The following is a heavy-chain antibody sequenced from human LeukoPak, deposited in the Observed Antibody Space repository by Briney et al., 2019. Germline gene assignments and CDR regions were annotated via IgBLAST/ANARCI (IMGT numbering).Heavy chain of an antibody. D-gene: IGHD3-22*01. V-gene: IGHV3-30*18. CDR3: AKLNPWNYYDRSGYGYYFDY. CDR1: GFAFSSYD. J-gene: IGHJ4*02. CDR2: ISSDGNKK. Sequence: GGSLRLSCTASGFAFSSYDMHCVRQAPGKGLEWVAVISSDGNKKYYADSVRGRLTISRDNSKNTLYLQMNSLISEDTAVYYCAKLNPWNYYDRSGYGYYFDYWGQGTLVTVSS.